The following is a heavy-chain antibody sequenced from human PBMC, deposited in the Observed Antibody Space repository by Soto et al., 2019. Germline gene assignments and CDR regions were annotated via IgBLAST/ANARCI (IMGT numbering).Heavy chain of an antibody. CDR1: GYTFTSYG. CDR2: ISAYNGNT. V-gene: IGHV1-18*01. D-gene: IGHD6-19*01. J-gene: IGHJ4*02. CDR3: TRGLLSPKRDGWYYFDY. Sequence: ASVKVSCKASGYTFTSYGISWVRQAPGQGLEWMGWISAYNGNTNYAQKLQGRVTMTTDTSTSTAYMELRSLRSDDTAVYYCTRGLLSPKRDGWYYFDYWGQGMLVTVSS.